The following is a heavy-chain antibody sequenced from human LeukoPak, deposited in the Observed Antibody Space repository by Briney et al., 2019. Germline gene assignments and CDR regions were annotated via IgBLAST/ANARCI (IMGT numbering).Heavy chain of an antibody. V-gene: IGHV4-61*08. CDR3: ARVGGYSYGYGFDY. Sequence: SETLSLTCTVSGGSISSGDYYWSWIRQPPGKGLEWIGYIYYSGSTNYNPSLKSRVTISVDTSKNQFSLKLSSVTAADTAVYYCARVGGYSYGYGFDYWGQGTLVTVSS. J-gene: IGHJ4*02. CDR2: IYYSGST. D-gene: IGHD5-18*01. CDR1: GGSISSGDYY.